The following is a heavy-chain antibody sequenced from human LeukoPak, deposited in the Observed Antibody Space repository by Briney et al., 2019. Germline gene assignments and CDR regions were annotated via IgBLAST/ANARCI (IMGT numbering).Heavy chain of an antibody. CDR1: GGSFSGYY. Sequence: NSSETLSLTCAVYGGSFSGYYWSWIRQPPGKGLEWIGEINHSGSTNYNPSLKSRVTISVDTSKNQFSLKLSSVTAADTAVYYCARRRSSTRWYDYWGQGTLVTVSS. V-gene: IGHV4-34*01. CDR2: INHSGST. J-gene: IGHJ4*02. CDR3: ARRRSSTRWYDY. D-gene: IGHD2-2*01.